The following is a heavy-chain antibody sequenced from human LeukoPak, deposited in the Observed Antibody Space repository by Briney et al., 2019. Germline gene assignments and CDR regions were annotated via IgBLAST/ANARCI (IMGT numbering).Heavy chain of an antibody. CDR3: ASQVAGSGYYDY. CDR1: GGSISSSSYY. D-gene: IGHD3-22*01. V-gene: IGHV4-39*07. Sequence: SETLSLTCTVSGGSISSSSYYWGWIRQPPGKGLEWIGSIYYSGSTYYNPSLKSRVTISVDTSKNQFSLKLSSVTAADTAVYYCASQVAGSGYYDYWGQGTLVTVSS. J-gene: IGHJ4*02. CDR2: IYYSGST.